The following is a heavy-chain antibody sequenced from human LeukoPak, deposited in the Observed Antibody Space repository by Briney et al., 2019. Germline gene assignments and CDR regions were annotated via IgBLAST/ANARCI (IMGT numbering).Heavy chain of an antibody. Sequence: LETLSLTCTVSGGPISGYYWSWIRQPPGKGLEWIAYISYSGSTNYNPSLKNRVTISRDTSKNQLSLKLSSVTAADTAVYYCARDRGSGGGFDYWGQGALVTVSS. CDR2: ISYSGST. CDR3: ARDRGSGGGFDY. V-gene: IGHV4-59*01. CDR1: GGPISGYY. J-gene: IGHJ4*02. D-gene: IGHD2-15*01.